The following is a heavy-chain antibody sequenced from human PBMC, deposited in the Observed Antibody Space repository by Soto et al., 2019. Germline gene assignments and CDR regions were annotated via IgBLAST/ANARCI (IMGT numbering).Heavy chain of an antibody. CDR2: IIPIFGTA. CDR1: GGTFSSYA. D-gene: IGHD2-15*01. Sequence: QVQLVQSGAEVKKPGSSVKVSCKASGGTFSSYAISWVRQAPGQGLEWMGGIIPIFGTANYAQKFQGRVTITADESTSTGYMELSSLRSEDTVVYYCAGSHAPGYCSGGSCLGLFDPWGQGTLVTVSS. V-gene: IGHV1-69*01. J-gene: IGHJ5*02. CDR3: AGSHAPGYCSGGSCLGLFDP.